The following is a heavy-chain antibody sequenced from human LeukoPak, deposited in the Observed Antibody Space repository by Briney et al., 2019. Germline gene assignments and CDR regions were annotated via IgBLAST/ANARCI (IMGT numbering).Heavy chain of an antibody. CDR3: AARGWDYLYFDY. V-gene: IGHV4-31*01. CDR2: IDYRGST. J-gene: IGHJ4*02. CDR1: GGSISSGGYY. Sequence: SHTLSLTFTVSGGSISSGGYYWSWSRQHPGKSLEWIGYIDYRGSTYYNPSLKTPFTMSVHTSKTQFSRKLCSLTAADTTVDYCAARGWDYLYFDYRRQGTMATASS. D-gene: IGHD1-26*01.